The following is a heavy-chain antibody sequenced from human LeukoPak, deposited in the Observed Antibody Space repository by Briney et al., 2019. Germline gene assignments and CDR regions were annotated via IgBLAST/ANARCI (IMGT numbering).Heavy chain of an antibody. V-gene: IGHV1-69*05. CDR1: GGNFISYA. CDR3: ATYTVTQFWSGYYHFDY. J-gene: IGHJ4*02. CDR2: IIPMFGTS. D-gene: IGHD3-3*01. Sequence: ASVKVSCKASGGNFISYAVSWVRQAPGQGLEWMGGIIPMFGTSNYAQKFQGRVTITTDESTTTAYMELSSLSSEDTAVYYCATYTVTQFWSGYYHFDYWGQGTLVSVSS.